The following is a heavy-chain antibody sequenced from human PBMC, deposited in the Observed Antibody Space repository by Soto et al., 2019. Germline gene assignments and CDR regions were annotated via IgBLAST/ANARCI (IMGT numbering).Heavy chain of an antibody. CDR3: AKDGAGYGDYILYFDY. CDR1: GYTFTSDG. D-gene: IGHD4-17*01. CDR2: INTHSGDT. J-gene: IGHJ4*02. Sequence: QVQLVQSGAEVKNPGASVKVSCETSGYTFTSDGISWVRQAPGQGLEWMGWINTHSGDTNFAQKFQDRVTMTTDPPTSTVYMEVRSLGSDDTAIYYCAKDGAGYGDYILYFDYWGQGTLVTVSS. V-gene: IGHV1-18*04.